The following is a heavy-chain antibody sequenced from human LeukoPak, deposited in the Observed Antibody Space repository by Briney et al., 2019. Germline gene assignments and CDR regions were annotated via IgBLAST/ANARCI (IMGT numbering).Heavy chain of an antibody. J-gene: IGHJ6*04. D-gene: IGHD3-10*02. CDR1: GFTFSSYE. CDR2: ISSSGSTI. Sequence: PGGSLRLPCAASGFTFSSYEMNWVRQAPGKGLEWVSYISSSGSTIYYADSVKGRFTISRDNAKNSLYPQMNSLRAEDMAVYYCAELGITMIGGVWGKGTTVTISS. V-gene: IGHV3-48*03. CDR3: AELGITMIGGV.